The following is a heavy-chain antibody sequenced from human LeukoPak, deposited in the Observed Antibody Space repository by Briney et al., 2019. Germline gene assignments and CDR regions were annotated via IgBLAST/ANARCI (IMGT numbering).Heavy chain of an antibody. D-gene: IGHD3-9*01. CDR2: IKKRSGGGTT. Sequence: GGSLRLSCAASGFTFNNAWMNWVRQAPGKGLEWVGRIKKRSGGGTTDYAAPVKDRFIISRDDSQDTLYLQMNTLKTEDTAVYYCTRDWYHAFDFWGQGTVVTVSS. V-gene: IGHV3-15*07. CDR3: TRDWYHAFDF. CDR1: GFTFNNAW. J-gene: IGHJ3*01.